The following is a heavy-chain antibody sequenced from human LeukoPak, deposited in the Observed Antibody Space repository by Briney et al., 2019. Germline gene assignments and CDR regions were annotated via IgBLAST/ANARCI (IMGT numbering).Heavy chain of an antibody. CDR2: INSDGSST. CDR3: ARGSFGRPLDD. CDR1: GFTFSSYW. Sequence: PGGSLRLSCAASGFTFSSYWMHWVRQAPGKGLVWVSRINSDGSSTSYADSVKGRFTISRDNSMNTVYLQMNSLRVEDTAVYYCARGSFGRPLDDWGQGTLVTVSS. V-gene: IGHV3-74*01. J-gene: IGHJ4*02. D-gene: IGHD3-10*01.